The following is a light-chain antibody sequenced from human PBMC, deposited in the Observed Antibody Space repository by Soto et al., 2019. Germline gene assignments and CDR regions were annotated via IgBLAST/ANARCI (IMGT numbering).Light chain of an antibody. CDR2: AAS. V-gene: IGKV1-5*01. Sequence: DIQMTQSPSTLCESVVDRDTITCRASQTISSWLAWYQQKPGKAPKLLIYAASSLQSGVPTRFSGSGSGTEFTLTISSLQPEDFATYYCLQHDFYPRTFGQGTKVDIK. CDR1: QTISSW. CDR3: LQHDFYPRT. J-gene: IGKJ1*01.